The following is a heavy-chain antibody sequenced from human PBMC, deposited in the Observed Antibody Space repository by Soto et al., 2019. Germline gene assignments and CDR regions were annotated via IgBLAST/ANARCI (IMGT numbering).Heavy chain of an antibody. CDR2: ISYDGSNK. CDR1: GFTFSSYG. Sequence: GGSLRLSCAASGFTFSSYGMHWVRQAPGKGLEWVAVISYDGSNKYYADSVKGRFTISRDNSKNTLYLQMNSLRAEDTAVYYCARGTEHYGGNSGAYNWFDPWGQGTLVTVSS. CDR3: ARGTEHYGGNSGAYNWFDP. D-gene: IGHD4-17*01. V-gene: IGHV3-30*03. J-gene: IGHJ5*02.